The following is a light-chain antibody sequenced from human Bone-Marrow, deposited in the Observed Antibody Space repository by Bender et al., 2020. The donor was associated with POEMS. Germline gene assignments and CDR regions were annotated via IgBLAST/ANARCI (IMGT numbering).Light chain of an antibody. V-gene: IGLV3-21*01. Sequence: SSVLTQPPSVSVAPGGTSTITCGGDTIGHDRVHWYQQKPGQAPLLVIFDDSDRPSGIPERFSASRSGTKVTLTVSAVQAEDEADYYCQSSDRSGGWVFGGGTKLTV. CDR1: TIGHDR. J-gene: IGLJ3*02. CDR3: QSSDRSGGWV. CDR2: DDS.